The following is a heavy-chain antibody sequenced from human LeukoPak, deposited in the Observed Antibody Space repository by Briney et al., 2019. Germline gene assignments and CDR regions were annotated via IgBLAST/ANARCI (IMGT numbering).Heavy chain of an antibody. D-gene: IGHD3-10*01. CDR3: ARLGYYYGSGSYFPFDY. CDR1: GYSFTSYW. CDR2: IYPGDSDT. Sequence: VESLKISCKGSGYSFTSYWIGWVRQMPGKGLEWMGIIYPGDSDTRYSPSFQGQVTISADKSISTAYLQWSSLKASDTAMYYCARLGYYYGSGSYFPFDYWGQGTLVTVSP. V-gene: IGHV5-51*01. J-gene: IGHJ4*02.